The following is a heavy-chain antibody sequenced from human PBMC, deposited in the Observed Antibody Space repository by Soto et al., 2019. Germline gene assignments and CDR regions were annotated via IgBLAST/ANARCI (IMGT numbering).Heavy chain of an antibody. CDR3: AGAADLNFDE. V-gene: IGHV6-1*01. D-gene: IGHD2-2*01. Sequence: SQTLSLTCAISGDSVSSNSAAWNWIRQSPSRGLEWPGRTYYRSKWYYNYAVSVKSRITINSDTSKNQFSLQLNSVTLEDTAVYYCAGAADLNFDEWGQRILVTVSS. CDR2: TYYRSKWYY. CDR1: GDSVSSNSAA. J-gene: IGHJ4*02.